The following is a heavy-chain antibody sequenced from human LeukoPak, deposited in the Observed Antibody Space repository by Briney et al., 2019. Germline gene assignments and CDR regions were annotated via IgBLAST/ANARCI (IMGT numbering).Heavy chain of an antibody. CDR3: ASITRLTTTGTAGSGKYYFDY. CDR2: IYYSGST. V-gene: IGHV4-39*07. CDR1: SDSISSNKYY. Sequence: SETLSLTCTVSSDSISSNKYYWGWIRQPPGKGLEWIGNIYYSGSTYYNPSLKSRVTISLDTSKSQFSLNLNSVTAADTAVYYCASITRLTTTGTAGSGKYYFDYWGQGTLVTVSS. J-gene: IGHJ4*02. D-gene: IGHD1-1*01.